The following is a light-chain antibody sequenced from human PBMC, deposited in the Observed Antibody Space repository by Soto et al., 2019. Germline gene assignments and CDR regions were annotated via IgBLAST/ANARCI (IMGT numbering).Light chain of an antibody. CDR1: QGISSY. CDR2: AAS. Sequence: AIRMTQSPSSFSASTGDRVTITCRASQGISSYLAWYQQKPGKAPKLLIYAASTLQSGVPSRFSGSGSGTDFTLTISRLQSEDFATYYCQQYYSYPHTFGPGTKVDIK. CDR3: QQYYSYPHT. V-gene: IGKV1-8*01. J-gene: IGKJ3*01.